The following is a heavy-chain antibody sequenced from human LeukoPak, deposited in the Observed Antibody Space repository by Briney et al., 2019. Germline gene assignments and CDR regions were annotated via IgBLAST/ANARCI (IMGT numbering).Heavy chain of an antibody. CDR3: AKDHFPRRVGYNGGESDY. CDR2: INSDGSST. D-gene: IGHD5-24*01. Sequence: HTGGSLRLSCAASGFTFSTYWMHWVRQAPGKGLVWVSRINSDGSSTSYADSVKGRFTISRDNAKNTLYLQMNSLRAEDTAVYYCAKDHFPRRVGYNGGESDYWGQGTLVTISS. CDR1: GFTFSTYW. J-gene: IGHJ4*02. V-gene: IGHV3-74*01.